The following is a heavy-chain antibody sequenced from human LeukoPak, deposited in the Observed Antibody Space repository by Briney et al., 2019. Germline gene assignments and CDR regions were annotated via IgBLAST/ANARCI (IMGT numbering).Heavy chain of an antibody. Sequence: PGGSLRLSCVASGFSFKTYEMNWVRQAPGKGLEWISYISVGGSDEDYADSVKGRFSISRDNAKNSLFLQMNSPRVEDTAVYYCARDVGFNNGWPAWGQGTLVTVSS. CDR1: GFSFKTYE. CDR2: ISVGGSDE. J-gene: IGHJ5*02. CDR3: ARDVGFNNGWPA. D-gene: IGHD6-19*01. V-gene: IGHV3-48*03.